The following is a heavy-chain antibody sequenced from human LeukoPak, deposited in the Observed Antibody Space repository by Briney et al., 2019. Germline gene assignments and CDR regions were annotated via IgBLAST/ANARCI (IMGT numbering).Heavy chain of an antibody. CDR3: ARTILGDSTDAFDI. D-gene: IGHD1-26*01. Sequence: GGSLRLSCAASGFIFSSYWMSWVRQAPGKGLEWVANIKQDGSEKDYVDSVKGRFTISRDNAQSSLYLQMNRLRAEDTAVYYCARTILGDSTDAFDIWGQGTTVTVSS. CDR1: GFIFSSYW. CDR2: IKQDGSEK. V-gene: IGHV3-7*04. J-gene: IGHJ3*02.